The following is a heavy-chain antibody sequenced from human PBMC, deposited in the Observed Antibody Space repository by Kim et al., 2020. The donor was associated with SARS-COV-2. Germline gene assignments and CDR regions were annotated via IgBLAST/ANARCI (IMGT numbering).Heavy chain of an antibody. CDR3: ARGGLLWFGELGYGMDV. CDR1: GYTFPSYY. Sequence: ASMKVSCKASGYTFPSYYMYWVRQAPGQGLEWMGIINPSGGTTTYAQKFQGRVTMTRDTSTSTVYMELSSLRSEDTAVYYCARGGLLWFGELGYGMDVWGQGTTVTVSS. J-gene: IGHJ6*02. V-gene: IGHV1-46*01. D-gene: IGHD3-10*01. CDR2: INPSGGTT.